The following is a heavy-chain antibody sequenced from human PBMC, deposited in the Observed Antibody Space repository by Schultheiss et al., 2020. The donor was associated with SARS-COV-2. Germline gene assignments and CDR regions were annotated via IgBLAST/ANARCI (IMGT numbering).Heavy chain of an antibody. CDR2: ISSSSSTI. D-gene: IGHD3-3*01. J-gene: IGHJ6*04. Sequence: SCAASGFTFSSYSMNWVRQAPGKGLEWVSYISSSSSTIYYADSVKGRFTISRDNAKNSLYLQMNSLRAEDTAVYYCARDPNVLRFLDLPRDVWGKGTTVTVSS. CDR1: GFTFSSYS. CDR3: ARDPNVLRFLDLPRDV. V-gene: IGHV3-48*04.